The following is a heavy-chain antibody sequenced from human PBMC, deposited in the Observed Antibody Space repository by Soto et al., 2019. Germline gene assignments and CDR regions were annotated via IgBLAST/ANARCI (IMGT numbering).Heavy chain of an antibody. CDR3: ARVGSSGWSPDY. J-gene: IGHJ4*02. Sequence: SETLSLTCTVSGGSISGHYWIWIRQSPGKGLEWIGYIFYSGSTNYNPSLKSRVTLSADTSKNQFSLRLSSVTAADTAVYYCARVGSSGWSPDYWGQGTLVTVSS. D-gene: IGHD6-19*01. CDR2: IFYSGST. CDR1: GGSISGHY. V-gene: IGHV4-59*11.